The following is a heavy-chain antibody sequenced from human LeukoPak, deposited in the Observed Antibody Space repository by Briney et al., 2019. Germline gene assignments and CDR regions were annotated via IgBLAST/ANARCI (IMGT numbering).Heavy chain of an antibody. V-gene: IGHV3-48*04. CDR1: GFTFRTYW. CDR3: ARDEYSGLYYYMDV. D-gene: IGHD5-12*01. CDR2: IGSTTNSI. Sequence: GGSLRLSCTASGFTFRTYWVTWVRQAPGKGLEWVSYIGSTTNSIYYADSVKGRFTISRDNAKKSLHLQMNSLRAEDTAVYYCARDEYSGLYYYMDVWGKGTTVTVSS. J-gene: IGHJ6*03.